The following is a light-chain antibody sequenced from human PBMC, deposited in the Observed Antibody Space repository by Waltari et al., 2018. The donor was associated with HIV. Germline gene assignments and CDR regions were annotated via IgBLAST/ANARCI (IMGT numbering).Light chain of an antibody. V-gene: IGLV3-1*01. CDR1: DLGHKH. J-gene: IGLJ2*01. CDR3: QAWTSPGSI. CDR2: QNN. Sequence: SYEWSQPPSVSVSAGPTVTITSSGDDLGHKHVYWYQQRPGQSPVLVMSQNNKRPSAIPERFSGSKSGNTATLTISGAQTLDEATYYCQAWTSPGSIFGGGTTLTVL.